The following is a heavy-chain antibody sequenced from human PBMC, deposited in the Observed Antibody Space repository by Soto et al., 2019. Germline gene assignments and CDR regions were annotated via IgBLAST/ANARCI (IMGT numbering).Heavy chain of an antibody. J-gene: IGHJ4*02. CDR2: TNPSNGRT. V-gene: IGHV1-2*02. CDR3: AREVGGGRQYHFDS. D-gene: IGHD3-16*01. CDR1: GYTFAGYY. Sequence: QVHLVQSGAEVKKPGASVKVACKASGYTFAGYYIHWVRQAPGQGLEWMGWTNPSNGRTNYAQKFQGRVTMTRDTSLSLAYMELTTLRSDDTAVFSCAREVGGGRQYHFDSWGLGTLVTVSS.